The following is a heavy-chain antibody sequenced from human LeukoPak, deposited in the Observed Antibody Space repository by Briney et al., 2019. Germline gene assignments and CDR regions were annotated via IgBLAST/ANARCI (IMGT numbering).Heavy chain of an antibody. CDR2: ISGSGGST. CDR3: AKDPGPSIVGATADGFDI. J-gene: IGHJ3*02. D-gene: IGHD1-26*01. V-gene: IGHV3-23*01. CDR1: GFTFSSYA. Sequence: GGSLRLSCAASGFTFSSYAMSWVRQAPGKGLEWVSAISGSGGSTYYADSVKGRFTISRDNSKNTLYLQMNSLRAEDTAVYYCAKDPGPSIVGATADGFDIWGQGTMVTVSS.